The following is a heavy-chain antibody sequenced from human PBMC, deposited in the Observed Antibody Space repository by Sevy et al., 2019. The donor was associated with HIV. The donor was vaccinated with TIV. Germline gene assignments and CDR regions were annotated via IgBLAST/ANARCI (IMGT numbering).Heavy chain of an antibody. CDR2: ISGSGGST. J-gene: IGHJ4*02. D-gene: IGHD3-22*01. V-gene: IGHV3-23*01. CDR3: AKVFHYYDSSGYTYYFDY. Sequence: GGSLRLSCAASGFTFSSYAMSWVRQAPGKGLEWVSAISGSGGSTYYAHSVKGRFTISRDNSKNTLYLQMNSLRAEDTAVYYCAKVFHYYDSSGYTYYFDYWGQGTLVTVSS. CDR1: GFTFSSYA.